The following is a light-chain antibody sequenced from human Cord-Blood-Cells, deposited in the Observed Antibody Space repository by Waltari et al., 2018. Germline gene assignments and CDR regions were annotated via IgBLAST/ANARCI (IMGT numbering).Light chain of an antibody. V-gene: IGLV2-8*01. J-gene: IGLJ2*01. CDR3: SSYAGSNNVV. Sequence: QSALTQPPSASGSPGQSVTIPCTGTSSAVGGYNHVSWYQQHPGKAPKLMISEVSKRPSGVPDRFSGSKSGNAASLTVSGLQAEDEADYYCSSYAGSNNVVFGGGTKLTVL. CDR2: EVS. CDR1: SSAVGGYNH.